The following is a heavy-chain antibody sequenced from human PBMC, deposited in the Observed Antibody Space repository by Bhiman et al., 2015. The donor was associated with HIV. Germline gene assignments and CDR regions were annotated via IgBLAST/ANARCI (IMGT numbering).Heavy chain of an antibody. J-gene: IGHJ6*03. CDR1: GITFSEYY. CDR3: ARAEFYGSERIRYYYMDV. D-gene: IGHD3-10*01. V-gene: IGHV3-11*06. CDR2: ISSRSKYI. Sequence: QVQLVESGGGLVKPGGSLRLSCADSGITFSEYYMNWIRQAPGKGLEWVSSISSRSKYIYYADSVKGRFTIYRDNAKNSLYLQMNSLRAEDTAVYYCARAEFYGSERIRYYYMDVWGKGTTVTVSS.